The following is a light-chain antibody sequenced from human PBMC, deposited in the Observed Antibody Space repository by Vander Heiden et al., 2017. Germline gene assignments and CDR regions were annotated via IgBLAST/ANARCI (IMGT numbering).Light chain of an antibody. CDR2: LGS. CDR3: MQALQTQLT. Sequence: DIVMTQSPLSLPVTSGEPASISCRSSQSLLHSNGYNYLDWYLQKPGQSPQLLIYLGSNRASGVPDRFSGSGSGTDFTLKISRVEAEDVGVYYCMQALQTQLTFGGGTKMEIK. V-gene: IGKV2-28*01. CDR1: QSLLHSNGYNY. J-gene: IGKJ4*01.